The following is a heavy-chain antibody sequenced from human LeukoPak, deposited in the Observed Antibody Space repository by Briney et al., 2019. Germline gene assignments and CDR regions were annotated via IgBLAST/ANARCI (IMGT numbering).Heavy chain of an antibody. Sequence: GGSLRLSCAASGLTFSSYWMSWVRQAPGKGLEWVANIKQDGSEKYYVDSVKGRFTISRDKAKNSLYLQMNSLRAEDTAVYYCARALTLVRGVITNYFDYWGQGTLVTVSS. CDR1: GLTFSSYW. J-gene: IGHJ4*02. V-gene: IGHV3-7*03. D-gene: IGHD3-10*01. CDR2: IKQDGSEK. CDR3: ARALTLVRGVITNYFDY.